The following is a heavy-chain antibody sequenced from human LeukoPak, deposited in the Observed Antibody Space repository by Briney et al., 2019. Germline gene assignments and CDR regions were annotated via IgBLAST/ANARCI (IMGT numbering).Heavy chain of an antibody. V-gene: IGHV3-21*01. J-gene: IGHJ4*02. CDR1: GFTFSSYS. D-gene: IGHD3-22*01. CDR3: ARVFRSPAPYYYDSSGYSIDY. Sequence: KPGGSLRLSCAASGFTFSSYSMNWVRQAPGKGLEWVSSISSSSSYIYYADSVKGRFTISRDNAKNSLYLQMNSLRAEDTAVYYCARVFRSPAPYYYDSSGYSIDYWGQGTLVTVSS. CDR2: ISSSSSYI.